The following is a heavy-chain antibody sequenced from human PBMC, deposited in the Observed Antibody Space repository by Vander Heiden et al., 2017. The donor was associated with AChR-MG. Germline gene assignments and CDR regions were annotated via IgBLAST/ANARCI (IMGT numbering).Heavy chain of an antibody. D-gene: IGHD1-26*01. CDR1: VFTFSSYA. Sequence: VQLVESGVGVVQPGSSLSLSCASSVFTFSSYAMDWVRQAPGKGLEWVAVISYDGSNKYYADSVKGRFTISRDNSKNTLYLQMNSLRAEDTAVYYCARWYSGSYLLDYWGQGTLVTVSS. V-gene: IGHV3-30-3*01. J-gene: IGHJ4*02. CDR2: ISYDGSNK. CDR3: ARWYSGSYLLDY.